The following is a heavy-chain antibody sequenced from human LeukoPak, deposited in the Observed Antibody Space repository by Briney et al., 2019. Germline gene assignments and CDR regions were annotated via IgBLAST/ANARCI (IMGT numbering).Heavy chain of an antibody. D-gene: IGHD6-6*01. CDR3: ARDSKPRHSSSSSSRYYYYYHMDV. Sequence: SVKVSCKASGGTFSSYAISWVRQAPGQGLEWMGGIIPIFGTANYAQKFQGRVTITTDESTSTAYMELSSLRSEDTAVYYCARDSKPRHSSSSSSRYYYYYHMDVWGKGTTVTVSS. V-gene: IGHV1-69*05. CDR1: GGTFSSYA. J-gene: IGHJ6*03. CDR2: IIPIFGTA.